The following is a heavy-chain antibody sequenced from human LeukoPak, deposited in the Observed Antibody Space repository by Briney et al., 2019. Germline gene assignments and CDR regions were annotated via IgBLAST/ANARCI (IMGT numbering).Heavy chain of an antibody. D-gene: IGHD3-3*01. Sequence: PSETLSLTCAVYGGSFSGYYWSWIRQPPGKGLEWIGEINHSGSTNYNPSLKSRVTISVGTSKNQFSLKLSSVTAADTAVYYCASRLRFLGFDYWGQGTLVTVSS. CDR3: ASRLRFLGFDY. CDR1: GGSFSGYY. V-gene: IGHV4-34*01. J-gene: IGHJ4*02. CDR2: INHSGST.